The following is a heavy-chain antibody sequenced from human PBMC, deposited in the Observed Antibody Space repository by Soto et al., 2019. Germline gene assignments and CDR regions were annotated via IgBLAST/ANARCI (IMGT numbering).Heavy chain of an antibody. Sequence: QVQLVQSGAEVKKPGASVKVSCKASGYTFTSYGISWVRQAPGQGLEWMGWISAYNGNTNYAQKLQGRVTLPTDTSMSAAYMELRSLRADDTAVYDGARVADGCYGSSRAFEILCQCTMVTVSS. J-gene: IGHJ3*02. CDR3: ARVADGCYGSSRAFEI. D-gene: IGHD3-10*01. CDR2: ISAYNGNT. CDR1: GYTFTSYG. V-gene: IGHV1-18*01.